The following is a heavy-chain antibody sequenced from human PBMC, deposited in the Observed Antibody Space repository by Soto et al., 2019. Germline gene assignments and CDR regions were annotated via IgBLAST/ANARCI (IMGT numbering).Heavy chain of an antibody. CDR3: AKDMESYYGMDV. CDR1: GFTFDDYA. V-gene: IGHV3-9*01. Sequence: SLRLSCAASGFTFDDYAMHWVRQAPGKGLEWVSGISWNSGSIGYADSVKGRFTISRDNAKNSLYLQMNSLRAEDTALYYCAKDMESYYGMDVWGQGTTVTVSS. CDR2: ISWNSGSI. J-gene: IGHJ6*02. D-gene: IGHD1-1*01.